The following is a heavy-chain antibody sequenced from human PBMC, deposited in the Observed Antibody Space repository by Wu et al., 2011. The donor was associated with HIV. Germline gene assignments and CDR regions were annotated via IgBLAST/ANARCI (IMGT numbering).Heavy chain of an antibody. J-gene: IGHJ4*02. CDR3: TRDPPGYPYYFDY. CDR1: GGTFSSYG. Sequence: QVQVVQSGPEVKKPGSSVKVSCKVSGGTFSSYGIDWVRQAPGQRFEWMGRIIPMFGTANYAQKFQDRVTITADKSTSTGYLELSSLKSDDTAVYYCTRDPPGYPYYFDYWGQGTLVTVSS. CDR2: IIPMFGTA. V-gene: IGHV1-69*14. D-gene: IGHD5-12*01.